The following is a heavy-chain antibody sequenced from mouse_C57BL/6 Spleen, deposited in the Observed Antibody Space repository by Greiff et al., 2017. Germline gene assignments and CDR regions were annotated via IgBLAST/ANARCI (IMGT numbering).Heavy chain of an antibody. D-gene: IGHD2-4*01. Sequence: QVQLQQSGAELVRPGASVKMSCKASGYTFTSYNMHWVKQTPRQGLEWIGAIYPGNGDTSYNQKFKGKATLTVDKSSSTAYMQLSSLTPEDSAVYFGARSWDYDGGFAYWGQGTLVTVSA. CDR2: IYPGNGDT. J-gene: IGHJ3*01. CDR1: GYTFTSYN. CDR3: ARSWDYDGGFAY. V-gene: IGHV1-12*01.